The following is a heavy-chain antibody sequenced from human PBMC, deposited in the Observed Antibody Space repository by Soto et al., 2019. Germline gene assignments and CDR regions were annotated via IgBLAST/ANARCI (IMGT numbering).Heavy chain of an antibody. CDR2: IYSDGTT. CDR3: ARGADFWSGSRYYHYAYDLDV. V-gene: IGHV3-53*01. D-gene: IGHD3-3*01. Sequence: GGSLRLSCAASGFTVSSNYMNWVRQAPGKGLEWVSIIYSDGTTSYADSVKGRFTISRDNFKNTLHLQMNSLRAEDTAVYYCARGADFWSGSRYYHYAYDLDVWGHGTTVTVSS. J-gene: IGHJ6*02. CDR1: GFTVSSNY.